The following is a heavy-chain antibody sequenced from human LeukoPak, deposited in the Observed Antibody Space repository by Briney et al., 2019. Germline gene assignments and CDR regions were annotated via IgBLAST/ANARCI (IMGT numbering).Heavy chain of an antibody. CDR1: GFTFSSYA. J-gene: IGHJ4*02. Sequence: PGASVKVSCAASGFTFSSYAISWVRQAPGKGLEWLAGISGSGDGTYSADTVKGRFTISRDNSKNTLYLQMNRLRVEDTAFYYCAKARSVVVAAAINYWGQGTLVTVSS. V-gene: IGHV3-23*01. D-gene: IGHD2-15*01. CDR3: AKARSVVVAAAINY. CDR2: ISGSGDGT.